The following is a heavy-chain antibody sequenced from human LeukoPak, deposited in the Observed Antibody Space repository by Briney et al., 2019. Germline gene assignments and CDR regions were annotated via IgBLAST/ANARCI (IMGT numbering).Heavy chain of an antibody. CDR3: AKDRAYNWNDVTLFDY. CDR1: GFTFSSYA. CDR2: ISGSGGST. D-gene: IGHD1-20*01. J-gene: IGHJ4*02. V-gene: IGHV3-23*01. Sequence: GGSLRLSCAASGFTFSSYAMSWIRQAPGKGLEWVSAISGSGGSTYYADSVKGRFTISRDNSKNTLYLQMNSLRAEDTAVYYCAKDRAYNWNDVTLFDYWGQGTLVTVSS.